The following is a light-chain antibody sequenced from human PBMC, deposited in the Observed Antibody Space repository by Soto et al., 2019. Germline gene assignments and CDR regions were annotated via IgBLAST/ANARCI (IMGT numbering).Light chain of an antibody. J-gene: IGKJ5*01. CDR3: QQYGSSIT. V-gene: IGKV3-20*01. CDR2: GAS. CDR1: QSVSSSY. Sequence: EILLTQSPATLSVSPVERATLSCRASQSVSSSYLAWYQQKPGQAPRLLIYGASSRATGIPDRFSGSGSGTDFTLTISRLEPEDFAVYYCQQYGSSITCGQGTRREIK.